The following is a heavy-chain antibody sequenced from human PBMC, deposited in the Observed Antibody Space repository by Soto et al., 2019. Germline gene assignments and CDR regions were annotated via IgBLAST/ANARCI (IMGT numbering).Heavy chain of an antibody. J-gene: IGHJ4*02. V-gene: IGHV3-23*01. CDR3: AKGSHYDILTAYHAFDY. CDR1: GFTFNSYA. D-gene: IGHD3-9*01. Sequence: QPGGSLRLSCAASGFTFNSYAMNWVRQAPGKGLEWVSSISGGGGGTYYADSVKGRLTISRDNSKNTLYLQMNSLRAKDTALYYCAKGSHYDILTAYHAFDYWGQGTLVTVSS. CDR2: ISGGGGGT.